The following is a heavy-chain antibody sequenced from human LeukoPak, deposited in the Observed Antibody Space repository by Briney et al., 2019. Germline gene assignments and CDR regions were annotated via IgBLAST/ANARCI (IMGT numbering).Heavy chain of an antibody. Sequence: PGGSQSLSCAASGFTFSSYAMHWVRQAPGKGLEWVAVISYDGSNKYYADSVKGRFTISRDSSKNTLYLQMNSLRAEDTAVYYCARGGGGNFAHPFYIWGRGTMVTVSS. J-gene: IGHJ3*02. V-gene: IGHV3-30*04. D-gene: IGHD4-23*01. CDR1: GFTFSSYA. CDR3: ARGGGGNFAHPFYI. CDR2: ISYDGSNK.